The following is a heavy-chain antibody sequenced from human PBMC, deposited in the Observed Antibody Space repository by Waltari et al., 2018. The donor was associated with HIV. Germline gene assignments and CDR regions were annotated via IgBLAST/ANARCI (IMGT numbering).Heavy chain of an antibody. V-gene: IGHV3-48*01. Sequence: EVQLVESGGGLVQPGGSLRLSCAASGFTFSNYTMNWVRQDPGKGLEWVSYIRRSSSSRFYADSVKGRVTISRDNAKNSLYLQMNSLRVEDTAVYYCARDINGGWGYWGQGTLVTVAS. CDR2: IRRSSSSR. J-gene: IGHJ4*02. CDR1: GFTFSNYT. D-gene: IGHD7-27*01. CDR3: ARDINGGWGY.